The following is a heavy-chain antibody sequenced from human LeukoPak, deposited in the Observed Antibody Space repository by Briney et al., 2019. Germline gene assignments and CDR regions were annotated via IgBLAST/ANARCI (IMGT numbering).Heavy chain of an antibody. Sequence: GGSLRLSCAASGFRFSSYDIHWVRQAPGKGLEWVTFIEPDGTKEYYADSVKGRFTISRDNSKNTVYVQMNTLRAEDTAVYYCAKEGSGWYYLDYWGQGTVVTVSS. CDR1: GFRFSSYD. J-gene: IGHJ4*02. D-gene: IGHD6-19*01. V-gene: IGHV3-30*02. CDR3: AKEGSGWYYLDY. CDR2: IEPDGTKE.